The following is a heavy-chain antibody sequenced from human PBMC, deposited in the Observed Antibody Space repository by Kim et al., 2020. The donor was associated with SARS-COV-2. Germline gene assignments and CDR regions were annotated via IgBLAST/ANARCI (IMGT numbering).Heavy chain of an antibody. CDR1: GFTFSSYW. J-gene: IGHJ4*02. D-gene: IGHD2-15*01. CDR3: ASALSGTNCYNY. V-gene: IGHV3-74*01. CDR2: ISSDGSYT. Sequence: GGSLRLSCAASGFTFSSYWMNWVRQTPGKGLVWVSRISSDGSYTTYADSVKGRFTISRDNSKSTLYLQMNSLRAEDTAGYYCASALSGTNCYNYWGQGTL.